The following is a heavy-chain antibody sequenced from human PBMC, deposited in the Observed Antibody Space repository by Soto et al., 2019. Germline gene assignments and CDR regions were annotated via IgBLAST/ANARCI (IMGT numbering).Heavy chain of an antibody. V-gene: IGHV4-59*08. CDR3: ARRYSSSPSDAFDI. CDR2: IYYSGST. J-gene: IGHJ3*02. Sequence: SETLSLTCTVSGGSISSYYWSWIRQPPGKGLEWIGYIYYSGSTNYNPSLKSRVTISVDTSKNQFSLKLSSVTAADTAVYYCARRYSSSPSDAFDIWGQGTMVTVSS. CDR1: GGSISSYY. D-gene: IGHD6-6*01.